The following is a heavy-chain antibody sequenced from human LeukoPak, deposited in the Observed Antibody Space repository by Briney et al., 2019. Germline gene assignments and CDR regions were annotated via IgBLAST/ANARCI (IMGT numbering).Heavy chain of an antibody. Sequence: GASVKVSCKASGYTFTGYCMHWVRQAPGQGLEWMGWINPNSGGTNYAQKFQGRVTMTRDTSISTAYMELSRLRSDDTAVYYCARGLNYCSSTSCRRKRPYGMDVWGQGTTVTVSS. CDR3: ARGLNYCSSTSCRRKRPYGMDV. CDR1: GYTFTGYC. D-gene: IGHD2-2*01. V-gene: IGHV1-2*02. CDR2: INPNSGGT. J-gene: IGHJ6*02.